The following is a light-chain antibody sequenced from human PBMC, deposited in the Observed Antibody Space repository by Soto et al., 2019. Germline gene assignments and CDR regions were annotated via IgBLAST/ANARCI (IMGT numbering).Light chain of an antibody. CDR3: QSYDSSLSGSYV. CDR2: GNS. Sequence: QSVLTQPPSVSGAPGQRVTISCTGSGSNIGAGYDVPWYQQLPGTAPKLLIYGNSNRPSGVPDRFSGSKSGTSASLAITGLQAEDEADYYCQSYDSSLSGSYVFGTGTKVTVL. CDR1: GSNIGAGYD. V-gene: IGLV1-40*01. J-gene: IGLJ1*01.